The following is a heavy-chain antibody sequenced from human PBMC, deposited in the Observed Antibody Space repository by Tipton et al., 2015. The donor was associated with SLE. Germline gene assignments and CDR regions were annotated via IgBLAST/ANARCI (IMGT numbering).Heavy chain of an antibody. Sequence: SLRLSCAAPGFTFSSYWMSWVRQAPGKGLEWVANIKQDGSEKYYVDSVKGRFTISRDNAKNSLYLQMNSLRAEDTGVYFCARLGPGYSLDHWGQGTLVTVSS. V-gene: IGHV3-7*03. CDR2: IKQDGSEK. D-gene: IGHD5-18*01. CDR1: GFTFSSYW. CDR3: ARLGPGYSLDH. J-gene: IGHJ4*01.